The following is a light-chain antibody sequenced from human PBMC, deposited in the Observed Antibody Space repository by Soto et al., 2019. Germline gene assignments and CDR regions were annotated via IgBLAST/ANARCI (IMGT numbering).Light chain of an antibody. CDR2: AAS. J-gene: IGKJ4*01. CDR3: QQLNSYLLT. CDR1: QGISSY. V-gene: IGKV1-9*01. Sequence: IQLTPSPSSLSASVGDRVTITCRASQGISSYLAWYQQKPGKAPKLLIYAASTLQSGVPSRFSGSVSRTDFTLTISSLQPEDFATYYCQQLNSYLLTFGGGTKVEIK.